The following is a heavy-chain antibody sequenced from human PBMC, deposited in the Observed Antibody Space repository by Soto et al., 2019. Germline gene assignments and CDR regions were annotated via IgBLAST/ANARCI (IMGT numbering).Heavy chain of an antibody. CDR2: ISGGAT. CDR3: TKDSGWTSAD. Sequence: EVQLLESGGGLVQPGGSRRLSCAASGFTFRDYGMSWVRQAPGKGLEWVSGISGGATYYADSVKGRFVISRGDSKNTLYLEMDSLRVEDTAVYYCTKDSGWTSADWGQGTLVTVSS. V-gene: IGHV3-23*01. J-gene: IGHJ4*02. CDR1: GFTFRDYG. D-gene: IGHD3-10*01.